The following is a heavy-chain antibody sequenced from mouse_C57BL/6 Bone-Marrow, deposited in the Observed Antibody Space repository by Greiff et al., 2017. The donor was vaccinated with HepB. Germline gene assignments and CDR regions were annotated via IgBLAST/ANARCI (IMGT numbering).Heavy chain of an antibody. D-gene: IGHD1-1*01. Sequence: QVQLKQPGAELVRPGSSVKLSCKASGYTFTSYWMHWVKQRPIQGLEWIGNIDPSDSETHYNQKFKDKATLTVDKSSSTAYMQLSSLTSEDSAVYYCARTTTVAWDYWGQGTSVTVSS. CDR2: IDPSDSET. CDR3: ARTTTVAWDY. V-gene: IGHV1-52*01. J-gene: IGHJ4*01. CDR1: GYTFTSYW.